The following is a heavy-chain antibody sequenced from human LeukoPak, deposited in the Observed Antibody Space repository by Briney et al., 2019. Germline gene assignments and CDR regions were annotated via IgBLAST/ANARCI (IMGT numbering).Heavy chain of an antibody. J-gene: IGHJ1*01. CDR2: IYYSGST. D-gene: IGHD1-26*01. Sequence: SETLSLTCTVSGGSISRSGYYWGWIRQPPGRGLEWIGSIYYSGSTYYNPSLNSRVTISVDTSKNQFTLKLSSVTAAGSAVYYCARHDVRGSTSLTTLQYWGQGALVTVSS. V-gene: IGHV4-39*01. CDR3: ARHDVRGSTSLTTLQY. CDR1: GGSISRSGYY.